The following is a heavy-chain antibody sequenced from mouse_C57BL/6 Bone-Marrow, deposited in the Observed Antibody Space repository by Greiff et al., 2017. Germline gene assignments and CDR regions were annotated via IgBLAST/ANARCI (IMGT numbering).Heavy chain of an antibody. D-gene: IGHD3-1*01. J-gene: IGHJ3*01. CDR2: ISSGGSYT. V-gene: IGHV5-6*02. CDR3: ARRGYPWFAY. CDR1: GFTFSSYG. Sequence: EVKLMESGGDLVKPGGSLKLSCAASGFTFSSYGMSWVRQTPDKRLEWVATISSGGSYTYYPDSVKGRFTISRDNAKNTLYLQMRSLKSEDTAMYYCARRGYPWFAYWGQGTLVTVSA.